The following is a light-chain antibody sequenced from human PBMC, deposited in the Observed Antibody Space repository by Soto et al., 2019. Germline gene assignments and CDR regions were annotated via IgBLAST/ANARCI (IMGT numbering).Light chain of an antibody. J-gene: IGKJ1*01. CDR3: QHYDSARWT. CDR1: QTVSSS. Sequence: EIGLTQSPGTLALCPGERANLXCRASQTVSSSFAWYQQTAGEAPRPLIYEASNRANGSPARFSGSGSATDFSRTISRLEPEDFAVYYGQHYDSARWTFGLGTKVDIK. CDR2: EAS. V-gene: IGKV3-20*01.